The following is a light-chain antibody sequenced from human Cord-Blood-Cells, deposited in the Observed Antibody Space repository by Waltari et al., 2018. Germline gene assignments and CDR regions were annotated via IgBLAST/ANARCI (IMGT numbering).Light chain of an antibody. Sequence: QSALTQPPSASGSPGQSVTISSTGTSSDVGGCNYVSWYRQHPGKAPKLMIYEVSKRPSGVPDRFSGSKSGNTASLTVSGLQAEDEADYYCSSYAGSNNVFGTGTKVTVL. CDR2: EVS. V-gene: IGLV2-8*01. J-gene: IGLJ1*01. CDR3: SSYAGSNNV. CDR1: SSDVGGCNY.